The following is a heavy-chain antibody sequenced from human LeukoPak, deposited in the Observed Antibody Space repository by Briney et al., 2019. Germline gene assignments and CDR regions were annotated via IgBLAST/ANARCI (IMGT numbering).Heavy chain of an antibody. CDR3: ARADSARGVTLKSTIDY. J-gene: IGHJ4*02. Sequence: PGGSLRLSCAASGFTFSSYAMSWVRQARGKGLEWVSVISGNGGSTYYADSVKGRFTISRDNSKNTLYLQMNSLGGEDTAVYYCARADSARGVTLKSTIDYWGQGTLVTVSS. CDR1: GFTFSSYA. D-gene: IGHD2-21*02. V-gene: IGHV3-23*01. CDR2: ISGNGGST.